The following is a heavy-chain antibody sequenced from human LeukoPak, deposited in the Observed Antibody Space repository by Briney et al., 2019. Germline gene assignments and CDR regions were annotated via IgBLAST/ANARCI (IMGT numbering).Heavy chain of an antibody. D-gene: IGHD4-17*01. V-gene: IGHV4-4*02. CDR1: GGSISSSNW. J-gene: IGHJ3*02. Sequence: SETLSLTCAVSGGSISSSNWWSWVRQPPGEGLEWIGEIYHSGSTNYNPSLKSRVTISVNKSKNQFSLKLSSVTAADTAVYYCARDSSYGDYGDRFDIWGQGTMVTVSS. CDR3: ARDSSYGDYGDRFDI. CDR2: IYHSGST.